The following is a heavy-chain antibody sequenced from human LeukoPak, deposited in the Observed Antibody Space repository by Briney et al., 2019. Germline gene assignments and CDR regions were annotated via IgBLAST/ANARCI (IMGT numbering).Heavy chain of an antibody. CDR2: IEQDGREK. Sequence: PGGSLRLSCAASGFTFSTYWMNWVRQAPGKGLEWVANIEQDGREKYYLDSVKGRFTISRDNAKNSLYLQMHSLTAEDTAVYYCAAIRIGYWGQGALVTVSS. J-gene: IGHJ4*02. D-gene: IGHD2-2*01. CDR3: AAIRIGY. CDR1: GFTFSTYW. V-gene: IGHV3-7*02.